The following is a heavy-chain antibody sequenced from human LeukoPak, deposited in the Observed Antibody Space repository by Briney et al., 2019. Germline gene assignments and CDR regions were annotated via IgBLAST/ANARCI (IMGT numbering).Heavy chain of an antibody. Sequence: KPSETLSLTCTVSGGSISSGDYYWSWIRQPPGKGLEWIGYIYYSGSTYYNPSLKSRVTISVDTSKNQFSLKLSSVTAADTAVYYCARDFVDNDAFDIWGQGTMVTVPS. D-gene: IGHD5-12*01. V-gene: IGHV4-30-4*01. J-gene: IGHJ3*02. CDR1: GGSISSGDYY. CDR2: IYYSGST. CDR3: ARDFVDNDAFDI.